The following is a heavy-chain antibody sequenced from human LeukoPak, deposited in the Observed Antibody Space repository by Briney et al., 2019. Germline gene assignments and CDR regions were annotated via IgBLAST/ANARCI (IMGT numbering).Heavy chain of an antibody. CDR1: AFTFSNAW. D-gene: IGHD2-2*01. Sequence: PGGSLRLSCAASAFTFSNAWMSWVRQAPGKGLEWVGRIKSKTDGGTTDYAAPVKGRFTISRDDSKNTLYLQMNSLKTEDTAVYYCTARYCRSTSCYGEYFQRWGQGTLVTVSS. V-gene: IGHV3-15*01. CDR2: IKSKTDGGTT. J-gene: IGHJ1*01. CDR3: TARYCRSTSCYGEYFQR.